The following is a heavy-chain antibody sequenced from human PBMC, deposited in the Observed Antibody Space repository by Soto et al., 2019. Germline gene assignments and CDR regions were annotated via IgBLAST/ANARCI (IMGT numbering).Heavy chain of an antibody. V-gene: IGHV4-34*01. CDR1: VLSFINYY. Sequence: PSETLSLTCCFYVLSFINYYWIWVLQPPGKGLEWIGEVNHSGEATYNPSLQSRITISLDTSNNQFSLKMTSVTAAETAMYFCTREERLKRSWLDHWGQGTQVTVSS. J-gene: IGHJ5*02. CDR3: TREERLKRSWLDH. D-gene: IGHD3-3*01. CDR2: VNHSGEA.